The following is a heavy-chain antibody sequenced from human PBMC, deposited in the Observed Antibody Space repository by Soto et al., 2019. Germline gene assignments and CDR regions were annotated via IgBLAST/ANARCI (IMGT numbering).Heavy chain of an antibody. D-gene: IGHD3-22*01. CDR2: ISYDGSNK. V-gene: IGHV3-30*18. Sequence: GGSLRLSCAASGFTFSSYGMHWVRQAPGKGLEWVAVISYDGSNKYYADSVKGRFTISRDNSKNTLYLQMNSLRAEDTAVYYCAKEGVQTGSSGYYYFLDYWGQGTLVTVSS. CDR1: GFTFSSYG. J-gene: IGHJ4*02. CDR3: AKEGVQTGSSGYYYFLDY.